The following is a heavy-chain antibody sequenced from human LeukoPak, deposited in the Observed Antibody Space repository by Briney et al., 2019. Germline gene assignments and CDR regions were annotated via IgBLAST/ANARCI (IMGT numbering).Heavy chain of an antibody. V-gene: IGHV4-4*07. J-gene: IGHJ6*03. Sequence: SETLSLTCTVSGGSISSYYWSWIRQPAGKGLEWIGRIYTSGSTNYNPSLKSRVTMSVDTSKNQFSLKLSSVTAADTAVYYCARDGSSSHHYYYYYMDVWGKGTTVTVSS. CDR1: GGSISSYY. CDR2: IYTSGST. CDR3: ARDGSSSHHYYYYYMDV. D-gene: IGHD6-13*01.